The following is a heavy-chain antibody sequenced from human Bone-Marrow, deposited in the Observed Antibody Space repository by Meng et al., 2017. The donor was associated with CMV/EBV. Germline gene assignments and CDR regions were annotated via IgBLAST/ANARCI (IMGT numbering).Heavy chain of an antibody. D-gene: IGHD1-1*01. Sequence: SETLSLTCTVSGGSISGGDSFWSWIRQPPGKGLEWIGYIYSGGSDYYNPALKSRVTISLDPSKNQVSLKLTSVTAADTAVYFCTRANAATRQLRGIDFWGQGTLVTVSS. CDR2: IYSGGSD. J-gene: IGHJ4*02. CDR3: TRANAATRQLRGIDF. CDR1: GGSISGGDSF. V-gene: IGHV4-30-4*08.